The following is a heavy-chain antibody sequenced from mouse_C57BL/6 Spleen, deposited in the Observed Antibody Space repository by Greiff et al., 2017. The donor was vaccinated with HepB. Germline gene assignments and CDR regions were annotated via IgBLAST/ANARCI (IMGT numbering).Heavy chain of an antibody. D-gene: IGHD2-2*01. Sequence: QVQLQQSGAVLVKPGASVKLSCKSSGYTFTEYSIPWVKQMSGQGLECIVWFYPGSGSIKYNEKFKDKATLTADKSSSTVYMELSRLTSEDSAVYFCARHEDDGYDGYAMDYWGQGTSVTVSS. CDR1: GYTFTEYS. J-gene: IGHJ4*01. V-gene: IGHV1-62-2*01. CDR3: ARHEDDGYDGYAMDY. CDR2: FYPGSGSI.